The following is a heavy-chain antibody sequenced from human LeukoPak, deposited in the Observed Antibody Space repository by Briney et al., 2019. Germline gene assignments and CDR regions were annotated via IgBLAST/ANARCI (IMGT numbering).Heavy chain of an antibody. J-gene: IGHJ4*02. CDR3: ARDRLRYCSSTSCLYFDY. D-gene: IGHD2-2*01. Sequence: GGSLRLSCAASGFTFDDYGMSRVRQAPGKGLEWVSGINWNGGSTGYADSVKGRFTISRDNAKNSLYLQMNSLRAEDTALYYCARDRLRYCSSTSCLYFDYWGQGTLVTVSS. V-gene: IGHV3-20*04. CDR2: INWNGGST. CDR1: GFTFDDYG.